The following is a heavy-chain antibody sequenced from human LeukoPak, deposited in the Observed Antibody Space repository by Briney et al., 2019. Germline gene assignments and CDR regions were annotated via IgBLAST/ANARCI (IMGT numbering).Heavy chain of an antibody. J-gene: IGHJ4*02. CDR1: GVILSTYG. Sequence: GGSLRLSCATPGVILSTYGMHWVRQAPGKGLEWVAIIRYDGSNKAYADSVKGRFTISRDTSKKTLYLQMNSLRAEDTAVYYCAKDRVLWYDSSGYYSPDYWGQGTLVTVSS. CDR2: IRYDGSNK. V-gene: IGHV3-30*02. CDR3: AKDRVLWYDSSGYYSPDY. D-gene: IGHD3-22*01.